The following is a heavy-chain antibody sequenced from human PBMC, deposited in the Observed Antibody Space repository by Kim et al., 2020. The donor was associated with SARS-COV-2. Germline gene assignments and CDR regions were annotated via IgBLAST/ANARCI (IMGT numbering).Heavy chain of an antibody. CDR3: ARAPRTGYYGSGIPSPRPYFQH. D-gene: IGHD3-10*01. V-gene: IGHV4-34*01. CDR1: GGSFSGYY. J-gene: IGHJ1*01. CDR2: INHSGST. Sequence: SETLSLTCAVYGGSFSGYYWSWIRQPPGKGLEWIGEINHSGSTNYNPSLKSRVTISVDTSKNQFSLKLSSVTAADTAVYYCARAPRTGYYGSGIPSPRPYFQHWGQGTLVTVSS.